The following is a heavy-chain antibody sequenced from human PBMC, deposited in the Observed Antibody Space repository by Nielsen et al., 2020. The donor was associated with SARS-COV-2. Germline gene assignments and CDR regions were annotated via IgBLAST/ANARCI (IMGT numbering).Heavy chain of an antibody. CDR3: ARDGPTRATATDY. J-gene: IGHJ4*02. D-gene: IGHD2-2*01. CDR1: GFTFSIYD. Sequence: GESLKISCAASGFTFSIYDMHWVRQAPGKGLEWVAVISYDGSNKYYADSVKGRFTISRDNSKNTLFLQMNSLRPEDTAVYFCARDGPTRATATDYWGQGTLVTVS. CDR2: ISYDGSNK. V-gene: IGHV3-30-3*01.